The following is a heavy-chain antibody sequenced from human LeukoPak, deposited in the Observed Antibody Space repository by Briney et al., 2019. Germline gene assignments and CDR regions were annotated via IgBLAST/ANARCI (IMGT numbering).Heavy chain of an antibody. J-gene: IGHJ3*02. Sequence: PGGSLRLSCAASGFTFSTYSMNWVRQAPGKGLEWISYISSSSGIYQADSVKGRFTVSRDNAKNSLYLQMDSLRAEDTAVYYCARGRDYYDGSDAFDIWGQGTMVTVSS. CDR2: ISSSSGI. V-gene: IGHV3-48*01. CDR1: GFTFSTYS. D-gene: IGHD3-22*01. CDR3: ARGRDYYDGSDAFDI.